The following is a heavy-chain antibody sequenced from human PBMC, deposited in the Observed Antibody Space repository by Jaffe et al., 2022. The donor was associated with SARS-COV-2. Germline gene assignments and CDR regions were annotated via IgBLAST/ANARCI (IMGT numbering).Heavy chain of an antibody. CDR1: GFTFSSYW. D-gene: IGHD3-9*01. Sequence: EVQLVESGGGLVQPGGSLRLSCAASGFTFSSYWMHWVRQAPGKGLVWVSRINSDGSSTSYADSVKGRFTISRDNAKNTLYLQMNSLRAEDTAVYYCARVGDYYDILTGYSTTNWFDPWGQGTLVTVSS. V-gene: IGHV3-74*01. CDR2: INSDGSST. CDR3: ARVGDYYDILTGYSTTNWFDP. J-gene: IGHJ5*02.